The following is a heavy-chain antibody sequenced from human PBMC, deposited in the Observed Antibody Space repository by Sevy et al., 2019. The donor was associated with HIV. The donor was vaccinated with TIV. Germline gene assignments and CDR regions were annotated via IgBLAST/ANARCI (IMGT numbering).Heavy chain of an antibody. CDR1: GATFSSDV. D-gene: IGHD6-19*01. CDR3: ARGVTVAGSYFDY. Sequence: ASVKVSCKASGATFSSDVISWVRQVPGQGLEWMGGIIPMYNTPSYAQIFQGRVTITADGSTSTVYMDLSRLRSEDTAIYYCARGVTVAGSYFDYWGQGTLVTVSS. J-gene: IGHJ4*02. V-gene: IGHV1-69*13. CDR2: IIPMYNTP.